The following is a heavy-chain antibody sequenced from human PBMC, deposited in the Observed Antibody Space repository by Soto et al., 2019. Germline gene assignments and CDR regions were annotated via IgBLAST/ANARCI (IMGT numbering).Heavy chain of an antibody. CDR2: ISWNSAAI. CDR1: GSTFDDYA. V-gene: IGHV3-9*01. CDR3: AKGPYDSSGYYNFDY. J-gene: IGHJ4*02. Sequence: LRLSCAASGSTFDDYAMHWVRQAPGKGLEWVSGISWNSAAIGYADSVRGRFSISRDNAKNSLYLQMNSLRAEDTALYYCAKGPYDSSGYYNFDYWGQGTMVTVYS. D-gene: IGHD3-22*01.